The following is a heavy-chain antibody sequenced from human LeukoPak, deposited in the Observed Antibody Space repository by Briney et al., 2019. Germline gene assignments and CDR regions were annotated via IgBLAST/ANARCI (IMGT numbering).Heavy chain of an antibody. D-gene: IGHD4-17*01. J-gene: IGHJ4*02. V-gene: IGHV4-61*02. Sequence: SETLSLTCTVSGGSISSGSYYWSWIRQPAGKGLEWIGRIYTSGSTNYNPSLKSRVTISVDTSKNQFSLKLSSVTAADTAVYYCASQGPGYGAVGRYSDYWGQGTLVTVSS. CDR3: ASQGPGYGAVGRYSDY. CDR1: GGSISSGSYY. CDR2: IYTSGST.